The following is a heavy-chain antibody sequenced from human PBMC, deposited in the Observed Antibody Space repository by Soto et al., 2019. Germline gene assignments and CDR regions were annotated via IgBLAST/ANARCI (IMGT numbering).Heavy chain of an antibody. J-gene: IGHJ4*02. D-gene: IGHD6-19*01. Sequence: EVQLLESGGGLVQPGGSLRLSCAASGFSFRSYAMNWVRQAPGKGLEWVSVISGSGDSTYYADSVKGRFTISRDNSKNTLYLQMISLRAEDTAVYYCARRSNGWYFDYWGQGTLVIVSS. V-gene: IGHV3-23*01. CDR2: ISGSGDST. CDR3: ARRSNGWYFDY. CDR1: GFSFRSYA.